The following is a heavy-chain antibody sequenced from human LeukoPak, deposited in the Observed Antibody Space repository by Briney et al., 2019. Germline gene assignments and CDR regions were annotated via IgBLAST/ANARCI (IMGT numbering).Heavy chain of an antibody. V-gene: IGHV1-18*01. CDR2: ISAYNGNT. J-gene: IGHJ4*02. CDR1: GYTFTIYG. D-gene: IGHD5-18*01. CDR3: ARGPQRGYSDY. Sequence: ASVMVPCRTSGYTFTIYGISWVRPAPGQGLAWMGWISAYNGNTNYAQKFQGRVTMTTDTSTSTAYMELTSLRSDDTALYYCARGPQRGYSDYWGQGTLVTVSS.